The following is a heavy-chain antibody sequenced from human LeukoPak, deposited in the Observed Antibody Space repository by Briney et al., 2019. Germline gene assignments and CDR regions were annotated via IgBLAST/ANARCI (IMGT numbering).Heavy chain of an antibody. CDR1: GDSISNGGSISNGGHY. CDR2: IYHSGNT. Sequence: SQTLSLTCTVSGDSISNGGSISNGGHYWSWIRQFPGKGLEWIGCIYHSGNTYYNPSLESRVTISVDTSENRFSLRLNSVTAADTAIYYCARDTRIEWLRFLDYWGQGILVTVSS. CDR3: ARDTRIEWLRFLDY. J-gene: IGHJ4*02. V-gene: IGHV4-31*03. D-gene: IGHD5-12*01.